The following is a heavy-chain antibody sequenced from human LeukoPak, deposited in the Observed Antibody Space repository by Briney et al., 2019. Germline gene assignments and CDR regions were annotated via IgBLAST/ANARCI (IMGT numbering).Heavy chain of an antibody. V-gene: IGHV3-66*01. CDR3: ARDLGGSWYRGRGDY. CDR1: GFTFSSNY. CDR2: IYSGGST. Sequence: PGGSLRLSCAASGFTFSSNYMSWVRQAPGKGLEWVSVIYSGGSTYYADSVKGRFTISRDNSKNTLYLQMNSLRAEDTAVYYCARDLGGSWYRGRGDYWGQGTLVTVSS. D-gene: IGHD6-13*01. J-gene: IGHJ4*02.